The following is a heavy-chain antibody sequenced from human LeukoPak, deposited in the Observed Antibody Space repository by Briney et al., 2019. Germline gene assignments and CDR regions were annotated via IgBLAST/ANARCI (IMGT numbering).Heavy chain of an antibody. V-gene: IGHV4-4*07. CDR3: ARENCSTTICYPSGGYYDS. J-gene: IGHJ4*02. CDR1: GGAISSQY. CDR2: VYPSGST. D-gene: IGHD2-2*01. Sequence: MSSETLSLTCTVSGGAISSQYWSWIRQPAGKGLEYIGRVYPSGSTNDNPSLKGRVTMSIDTSKNQFSLRLNSVTAADSAVYYCARENCSTTICYPSGGYYDSWGQGTLVTVSS.